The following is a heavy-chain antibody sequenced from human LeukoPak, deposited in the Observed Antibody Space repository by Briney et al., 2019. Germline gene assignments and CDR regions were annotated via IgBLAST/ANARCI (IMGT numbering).Heavy chain of an antibody. V-gene: IGHV1-69*05. D-gene: IGHD3-22*01. CDR2: IIPIFGTA. CDR3: AMARDYYDSSGYFLY. J-gene: IGHJ4*02. CDR1: GGTFSSYA. Sequence: GASVKVSCKASGGTFSSYAISWVRQAPGQGLEWMGRIIPIFGTANYAQKFQGRVTITTDESTSTAYMELSSPRSEDTAVYYCAMARDYYDSSGYFLYWGQGTLVTVSS.